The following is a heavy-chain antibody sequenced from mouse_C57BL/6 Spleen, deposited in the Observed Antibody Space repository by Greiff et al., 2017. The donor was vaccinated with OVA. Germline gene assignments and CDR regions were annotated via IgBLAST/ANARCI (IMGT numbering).Heavy chain of an antibody. CDR3: ARDDYGSRYFDV. V-gene: IGHV1-55*01. J-gene: IGHJ1*03. D-gene: IGHD1-1*01. Sequence: QVQLQQPGAELVKPGASVKMSCKASGYTFTSYWITWVKQRPGQGLEWIGDIYPGSGSTNYNEKFKSKATLTVDTSSSTAYMQLSSLTSEDSAVYYCARDDYGSRYFDVWGTGTTVTVSS. CDR2: IYPGSGST. CDR1: GYTFTSYW.